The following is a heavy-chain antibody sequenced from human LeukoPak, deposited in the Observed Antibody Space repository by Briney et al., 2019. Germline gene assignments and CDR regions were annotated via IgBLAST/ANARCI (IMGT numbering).Heavy chain of an antibody. D-gene: IGHD4-17*01. Sequence: GGSLRLSCAASGFTFSSYAMSWVRQAPGKGLEWVSAISGSGGSTYYADSVKGRFTISGDNSKNTLYLQMNSLRAEDTAVYYCAKDLYGDYFLDYWGQGTLVTVSS. CDR2: ISGSGGST. CDR3: AKDLYGDYFLDY. V-gene: IGHV3-23*01. J-gene: IGHJ4*02. CDR1: GFTFSSYA.